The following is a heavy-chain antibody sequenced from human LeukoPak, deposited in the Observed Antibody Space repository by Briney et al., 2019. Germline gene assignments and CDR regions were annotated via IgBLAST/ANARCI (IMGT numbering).Heavy chain of an antibody. V-gene: IGHV4-39*01. D-gene: IGHD2-2*01. CDR2: IYYSGST. CDR1: GGSISSSSYY. CDR3: ARQLGYCSSTSCEITDY. J-gene: IGHJ4*02. Sequence: LETLSLTCTVSGGSISSSSYYWGWIRQPPGKGLEWIGSIYYSGSTYYNPSLKSRVTISVDTSKNQFSLKLSSVTAADTAVYYCARQLGYCSSTSCEITDYWGQGTLVTVSS.